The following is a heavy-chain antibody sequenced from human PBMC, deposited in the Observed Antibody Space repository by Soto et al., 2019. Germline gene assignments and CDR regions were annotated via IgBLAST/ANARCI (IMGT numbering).Heavy chain of an antibody. CDR2: ITPGGGIT. Sequence: QVQLVQSGAEVKKPGASVRVSCKASGYTFTTYDIHWVRQAPGLGLEWMGIITPGGGITSYAQKFKGRITKTRESSTGTVYLELSRLRSEDKAMYYCAKVLSELVPRYFDTWGQGTLVTVSS. D-gene: IGHD6-13*01. CDR1: GYTFTTYD. J-gene: IGHJ4*02. CDR3: AKVLSELVPRYFDT. V-gene: IGHV1-46*01.